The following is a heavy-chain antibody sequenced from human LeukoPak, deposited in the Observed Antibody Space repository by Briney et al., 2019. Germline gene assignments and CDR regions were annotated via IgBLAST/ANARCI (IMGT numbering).Heavy chain of an antibody. J-gene: IGHJ4*02. V-gene: IGHV4-59*08. D-gene: IGHD5-24*01. CDR1: GGSISSYY. Sequence: SETLSLTCTISGGSISSYYWSWIRQPQGKGLEWIGYIAYSGYTNYNPSLKSRVTISADTSKNQFSLKLSSVTAADTAVYYCARSRDGYNHDYWGQGTLVTVSS. CDR3: ARSRDGYNHDY. CDR2: IAYSGYT.